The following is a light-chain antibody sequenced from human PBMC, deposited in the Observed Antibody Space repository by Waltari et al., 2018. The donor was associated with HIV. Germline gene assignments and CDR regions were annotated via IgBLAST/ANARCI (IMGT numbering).Light chain of an antibody. J-gene: IGLJ1*01. CDR2: NNS. CDR3: QSYDSSLSGSDV. V-gene: IGLV1-40*01. Sequence: QSVLTQPPSVSGAPGQRVTISCTGSSPNIGAGSDVHWYQQLPGTAPKLLIYNNSNRPSGVPDRFSGSKSGTSASLAITGLQAEDEADYYCQSYDSSLSGSDVFGTGTKVTVL. CDR1: SPNIGAGSD.